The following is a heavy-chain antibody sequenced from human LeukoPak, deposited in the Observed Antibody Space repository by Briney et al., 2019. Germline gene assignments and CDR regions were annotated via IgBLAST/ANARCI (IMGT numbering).Heavy chain of an antibody. J-gene: IGHJ4*02. V-gene: IGHV4-4*07. CDR3: ARTYYYGSGREGYYFDY. CDR1: GGSISSYY. D-gene: IGHD3-10*01. Sequence: SESLSLTCTVSGGSISSYYWSWIRQPAGKGLEWIGRIYTSGSNNYNPSLKSRVTMSVDTSKNQLSLKLSSVTAADTAVYYCARTYYYGSGREGYYFDYSGQGTLVTVSS. CDR2: IYTSGSN.